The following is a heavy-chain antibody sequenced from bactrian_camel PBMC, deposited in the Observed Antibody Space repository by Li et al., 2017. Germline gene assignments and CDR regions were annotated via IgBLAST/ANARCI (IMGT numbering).Heavy chain of an antibody. D-gene: IGHD8*01. CDR2: VYTVGGST. J-gene: IGHJ4*01. CDR3: AAVHGNTWNPLRVEEYKY. Sequence: HVQLVESGGGSVQAGGSLRLSCVASGATYVSGVMGWFRQAPGKEREGVAAVYTVGGSTHYADSVKGRFTLSRDGRKNALYLEMDSLKPEDAAMYYCAAVHGNTWNPLRVEEYKYWGQGTQVTVS. V-gene: IGHV3S54*01. CDR1: GATYVSGV.